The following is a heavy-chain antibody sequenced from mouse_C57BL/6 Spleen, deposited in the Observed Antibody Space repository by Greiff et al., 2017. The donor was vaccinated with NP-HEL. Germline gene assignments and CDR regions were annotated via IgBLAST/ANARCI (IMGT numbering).Heavy chain of an antibody. D-gene: IGHD1-1*01. V-gene: IGHV1-62-2*01. J-gene: IGHJ3*01. CDR3: ARHGSPITTVVARPWFAY. CDR1: GYTFTEYT. CDR2: FYPGSGSI. Sequence: VQLQQSGAELVKPGASVKLSCKASGYTFTEYTIHWVKQRSGQGLEWIGWFYPGSGSIKYNEKFKDKATLTADKSPSTVYMELSRLTSEDSAVYFCARHGSPITTVVARPWFAYWGQGTLVTVSA.